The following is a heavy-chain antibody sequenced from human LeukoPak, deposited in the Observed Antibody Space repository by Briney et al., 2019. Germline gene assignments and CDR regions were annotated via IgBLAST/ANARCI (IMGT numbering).Heavy chain of an antibody. Sequence: GGSLRLSCVVSGFTFSTYAMNWVRQAPGKGLEWVSGVSASGGSTYYTDSVKGRFTISRDNSKNTLFMQMNSLRDEDTALYYCAKYVGQSGSNYYGLDVWGQGTAVTVSS. V-gene: IGHV3-23*01. CDR2: VSASGGST. CDR3: AKYVGQSGSNYYGLDV. J-gene: IGHJ6*02. CDR1: GFTFSTYA. D-gene: IGHD1-26*01.